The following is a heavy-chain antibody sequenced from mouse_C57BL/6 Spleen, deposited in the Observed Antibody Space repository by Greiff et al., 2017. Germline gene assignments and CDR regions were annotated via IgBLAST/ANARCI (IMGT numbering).Heavy chain of an antibody. CDR3: ERDTTGGFDY. J-gene: IGHJ2*01. Sequence: EVKLEESGGGLVKPGGSLKLSCAASGFTFSDYGMHWVRQAPEKGLEWVAYISSGSSTIYYADTLKGRFTIARDNAKNTLFLQMTSLRAEDTAMYYCERDTTGGFDYWGQGTTLTVSS. V-gene: IGHV5-17*01. CDR2: ISSGSSTI. D-gene: IGHD1-1*01. CDR1: GFTFSDYG.